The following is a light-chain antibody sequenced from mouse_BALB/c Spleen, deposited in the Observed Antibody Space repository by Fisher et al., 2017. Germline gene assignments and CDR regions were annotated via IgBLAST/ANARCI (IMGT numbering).Light chain of an antibody. J-gene: IGKJ4*01. Sequence: IVLTQSPAIMSASPGEKVTMTCSASSSVSYMHWYQQKPGTSPKRWIYDTSKLASGVPARFSGSGSGTSYSLTISRMEAEDAATYYCQQRSSYPFTFGSGTKLEIK. CDR3: QQRSSYPFT. CDR2: DTS. V-gene: IGKV4-59*01. CDR1: SSVSY.